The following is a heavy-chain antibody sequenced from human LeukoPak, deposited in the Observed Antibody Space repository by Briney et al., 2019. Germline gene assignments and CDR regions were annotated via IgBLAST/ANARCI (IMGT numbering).Heavy chain of an antibody. D-gene: IGHD1-26*01. CDR1: GGSFSGYY. Sequence: SETLSLTCAVYGGSFSGYYWSWIRQPPGKGLEWIGEINHSGSTNYNTSLKSRVTISVDTSKNQFSLKLSSVTAADTAVYYCARGRRIYVVGVGGFDYWGQGTLVTVSS. J-gene: IGHJ4*02. CDR2: INHSGST. CDR3: ARGRRIYVVGVGGFDY. V-gene: IGHV4-34*01.